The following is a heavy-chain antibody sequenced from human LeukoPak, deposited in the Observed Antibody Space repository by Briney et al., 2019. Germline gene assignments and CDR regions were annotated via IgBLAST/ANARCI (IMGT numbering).Heavy chain of an antibody. CDR3: ARGYGDYDLGFDY. D-gene: IGHD4-17*01. V-gene: IGHV4-30-2*01. J-gene: IGHJ4*02. CDR2: IYHGGST. CDR1: XGXISSGGXS. Sequence: TLSLXCXVSXGXISSGGXSWSWIRQPPGKGLEWIGYIYHGGSTYYNPSLKSRVTISVDRSKNQFSLKLSSVTAADTAVYYCARGYGDYDLGFDYWGQGTLVTVSS.